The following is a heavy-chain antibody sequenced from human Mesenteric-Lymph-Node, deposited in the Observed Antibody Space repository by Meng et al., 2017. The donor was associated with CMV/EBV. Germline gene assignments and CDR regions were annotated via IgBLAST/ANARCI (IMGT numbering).Heavy chain of an antibody. CDR3: ASGGQLDGY. Sequence: GESLKISCAASRFTFSDSYMSWIRQAPGKGLELVSYISGSGSPIYYADSVKGRFTISRDNAKNSLYLQMNSLRAEDTAVYYCASGGQLDGYWGQGTLVTVSS. CDR2: ISGSGSPI. D-gene: IGHD6-6*01. V-gene: IGHV3-11*04. CDR1: RFTFSDSY. J-gene: IGHJ4*02.